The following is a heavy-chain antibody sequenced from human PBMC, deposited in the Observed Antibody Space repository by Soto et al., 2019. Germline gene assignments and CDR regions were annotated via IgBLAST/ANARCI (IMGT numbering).Heavy chain of an antibody. D-gene: IGHD6-19*01. CDR1: GGSLSSYY. CDR2: IYTSGST. V-gene: IGHV4-4*07. Sequence: SETLSRTCPCAGGSLSSYYLILIRPPAGKGLEWIGRIYTSGSTNYNPSLKSRVTMSVDTSKNQFSLKLSSVTAADTAVYYCARDTGYSSGWYPYYFDYWGQGTLVTVSS. CDR3: ARDTGYSSGWYPYYFDY. J-gene: IGHJ4*02.